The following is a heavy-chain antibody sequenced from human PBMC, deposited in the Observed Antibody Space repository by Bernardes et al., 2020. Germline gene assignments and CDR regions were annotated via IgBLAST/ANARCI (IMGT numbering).Heavy chain of an antibody. Sequence: ASVKVSCKVSGYTLTELSTHWVRQAPGKGLEWMGGFDPEDGETIYAQKFQGRVTMTEDTSTDTAYMELSSLRSEDTAVYYCATAYGDQGWFDPWGQGTLVTVSS. J-gene: IGHJ5*02. V-gene: IGHV1-24*01. D-gene: IGHD4-17*01. CDR3: ATAYGDQGWFDP. CDR1: GYTLTELS. CDR2: FDPEDGET.